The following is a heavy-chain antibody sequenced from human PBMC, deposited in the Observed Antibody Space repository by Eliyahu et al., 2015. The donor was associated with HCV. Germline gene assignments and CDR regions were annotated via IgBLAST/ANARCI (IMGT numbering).Heavy chain of an antibody. Sequence: QMQLQQWGEGLLRPSEPLXLPXALSSGSLGFYXWGWIRXPPGKGPEWIGEIXEXGGPKXNPSXESRVTISLETSKNQFSLRLRSLTAADTAMYFCGRIGTGVTVSYWGHGTLVAVSS. CDR2: IXEXGGP. V-gene: IGHV4-34*01. J-gene: IGHJ4*01. D-gene: IGHD7-27*01. CDR1: SGSLGFYX. CDR3: GRIGTGVTVSY.